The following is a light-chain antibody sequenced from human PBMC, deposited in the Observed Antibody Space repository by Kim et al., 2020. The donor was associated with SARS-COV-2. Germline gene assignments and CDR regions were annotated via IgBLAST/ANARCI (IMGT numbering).Light chain of an antibody. CDR3: QQYGSSPGT. Sequence: SPGERAATSCRAGQGVISSYLAWYQQKPGQAPRLRIYGAASRATGIPDRFSGSGSGTDITLTISRLEPEDFAVYYCQQYGSSPGTFGPGTKVDIK. J-gene: IGKJ3*01. CDR2: GAA. CDR1: QGVISSY. V-gene: IGKV3-20*01.